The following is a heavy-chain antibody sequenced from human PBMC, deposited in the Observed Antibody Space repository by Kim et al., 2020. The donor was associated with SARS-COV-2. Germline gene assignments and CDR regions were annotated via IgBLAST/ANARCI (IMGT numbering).Heavy chain of an antibody. D-gene: IGHD2-2*01. V-gene: IGHV3-30*02. J-gene: IGHJ4*02. CDR3: AKDLSGPYRSSTTY. Sequence: ADSGKGRFTISRDNSKNTLYLQMNSLRAEDTAVYYCAKDLSGPYRSSTTYWGQGTLVTVSS.